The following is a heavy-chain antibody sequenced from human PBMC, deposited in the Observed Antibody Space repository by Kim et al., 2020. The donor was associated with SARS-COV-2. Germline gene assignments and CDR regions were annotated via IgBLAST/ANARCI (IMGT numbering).Heavy chain of an antibody. V-gene: IGHV3-23*01. J-gene: IGHJ6*02. CDR1: GFTFNIYT. Sequence: GGSLRLSCAASGFTFNIYTMTWVRQAPGKGLEWVSALSGSGAGTYFADSVKGRFTISRDNSKNMVYLQMNSLRAEDTALYYCTKGHPHSSGLDVWGQGTTVAVSS. CDR2: LSGSGAGT. CDR3: TKGHPHSSGLDV.